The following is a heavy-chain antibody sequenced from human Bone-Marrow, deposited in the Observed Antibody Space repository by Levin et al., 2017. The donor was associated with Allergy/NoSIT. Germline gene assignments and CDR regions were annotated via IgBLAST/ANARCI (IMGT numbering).Heavy chain of an antibody. CDR1: GYTFTVYF. J-gene: IGHJ4*02. V-gene: IGHV1-2*02. CDR3: ARGYGYSSGYPYYFEL. D-gene: IGHD6-19*01. Sequence: GESLKISCKASGYTFTVYFMHWVRQAPGQGFEWMGWINSNSGGTNYAQKFEGRVTMTRDTSTSTVYMELPRLTSDDTAVYYCARGYGYSSGYPYYFELWGQGTLVTVSS. CDR2: INSNSGGT.